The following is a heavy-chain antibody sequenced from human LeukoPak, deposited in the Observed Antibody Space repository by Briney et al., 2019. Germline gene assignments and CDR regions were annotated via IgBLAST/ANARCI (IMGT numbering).Heavy chain of an antibody. CDR2: IIPIFGTA. D-gene: IGHD2-2*01. CDR3: ARGVPAAMAYNWFDP. CDR1: GGTFSSYA. Sequence: ASVKLSCKASGGTFSSYAISWVRQAPGQGLEWMGGIIPIFGTANYAQKFQGRVTITADKATSTAYMELSSLRSEDTAVYYCARGVPAAMAYNWFDPWGQGTLVTVSS. V-gene: IGHV1-69*06. J-gene: IGHJ5*02.